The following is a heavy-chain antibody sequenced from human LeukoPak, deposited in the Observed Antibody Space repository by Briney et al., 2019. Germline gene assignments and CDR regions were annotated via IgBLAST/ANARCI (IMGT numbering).Heavy chain of an antibody. CDR1: GLTFSSYT. CDR3: ARDMAGTALYYYYYYGMDV. D-gene: IGHD1-1*01. V-gene: IGHV3-30*04. Sequence: GGSLRLSCAASGLTFSSYTMNWVRQAPGKGLEWVAVISCDGSNKYYADSVKGRFTISRDNSKNTLYLQMNSLRAEDTAVYYCARDMAGTALYYYYYYGMDVWGQGTTVTVSS. J-gene: IGHJ6*02. CDR2: ISCDGSNK.